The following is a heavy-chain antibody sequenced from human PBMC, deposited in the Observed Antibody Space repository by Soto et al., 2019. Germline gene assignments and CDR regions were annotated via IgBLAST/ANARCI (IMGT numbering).Heavy chain of an antibody. D-gene: IGHD6-13*01. J-gene: IGHJ4*02. Sequence: ESLSLTCTGSDGSISNYYWSWIRQPPGKGLEWIGYIFYSGITNYNPSLKSRVTISVDTSNNQFSLKLSSVTAADTAVYYCARAGWSDSWYFDYWGQGSLVTVSS. CDR1: DGSISNYY. CDR2: IFYSGIT. V-gene: IGHV4-59*01. CDR3: ARAGWSDSWYFDY.